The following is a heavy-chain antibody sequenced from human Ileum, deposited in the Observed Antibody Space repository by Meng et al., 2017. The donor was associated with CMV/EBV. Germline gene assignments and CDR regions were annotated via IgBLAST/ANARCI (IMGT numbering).Heavy chain of an antibody. V-gene: IGHV3-30*02. D-gene: IGHD3-22*01. CDR3: AKVPMYDSSDHYDN. Sequence: QVKLVESGXGVVQPGGSLRLSXVTYGLTITEYGMHWVRQTPGKGLEWVAYIRHDGSEKYYADSVKGRFAISRDSFKDTLFLQMNSLGIEDTAMYYCAKVPMYDSSDHYDNWGQGTLVTVSS. CDR2: IRHDGSEK. CDR1: GLTITEYG. J-gene: IGHJ4*02.